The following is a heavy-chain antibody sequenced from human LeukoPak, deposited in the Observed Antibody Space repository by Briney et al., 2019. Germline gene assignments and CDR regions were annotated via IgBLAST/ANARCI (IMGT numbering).Heavy chain of an antibody. Sequence: PSETLSLTCTVSADSLSSRSYYWGWIRQPPGKGLEWIGNIYYSGSTSYNPSVESRATISIDTYKTQFSLKLHYVTATDRVVYYCARVLPQRVAKYYFDYWGQGTLVTVSS. CDR3: ARVLPQRVAKYYFDY. V-gene: IGHV4-39*02. CDR2: IYYSGST. J-gene: IGHJ4*02. CDR1: ADSLSSRSYY. D-gene: IGHD2-15*01.